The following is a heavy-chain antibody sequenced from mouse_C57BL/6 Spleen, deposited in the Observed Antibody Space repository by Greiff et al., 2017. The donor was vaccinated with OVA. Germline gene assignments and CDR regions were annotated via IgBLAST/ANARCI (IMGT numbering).Heavy chain of an antibody. Sequence: DVKLVESGGGLVKPGGSLKLSCAASGFTFSSYAMSWVRQTPEKRLEWVATISDGGSYTYYPDNVKGRFTISRDNAKNNLYLQMSHLKSEDTAMYYCAREIRTGAYFDYWGQGTTLTVSS. V-gene: IGHV5-4*01. D-gene: IGHD4-1*01. CDR2: ISDGGSYT. CDR1: GFTFSSYA. J-gene: IGHJ2*01. CDR3: AREIRTGAYFDY.